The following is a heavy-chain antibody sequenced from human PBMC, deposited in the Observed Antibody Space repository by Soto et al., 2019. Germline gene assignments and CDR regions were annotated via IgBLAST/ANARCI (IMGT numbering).Heavy chain of an antibody. CDR2: ITRSSSPI. CDR3: TRDPHALDV. V-gene: IGHV3-48*02. J-gene: IGHJ6*02. CDR1: GFTFSSYS. Sequence: PGGSLRLACAASGFTFSSYSMNWVRQAPGKGLEWVSYITRSSSPIYYADSVKGRFTISRDNAKNSLYLQMNSLRDEDKAVYYCTRDPHALDVWGQGTTVTVSS.